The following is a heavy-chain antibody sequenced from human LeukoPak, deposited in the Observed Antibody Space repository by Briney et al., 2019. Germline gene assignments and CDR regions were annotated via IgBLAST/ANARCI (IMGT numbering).Heavy chain of an antibody. CDR3: AKDRDYYGSGSLSMDV. CDR2: IRYDGSNK. V-gene: IGHV3-30*02. Sequence: GGSLRLSCAASGFTFSSYGMHWVRQAPGKGLEWVAFIRYDGSNKYYADSVKGRFTISRDNSKNTLYLQMDSLRAEDTAVYYCAKDRDYYGSGSLSMDVWGKGTTVTISS. J-gene: IGHJ6*03. CDR1: GFTFSSYG. D-gene: IGHD3-10*01.